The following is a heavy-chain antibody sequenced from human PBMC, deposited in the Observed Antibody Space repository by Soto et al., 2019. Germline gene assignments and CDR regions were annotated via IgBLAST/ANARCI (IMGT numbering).Heavy chain of an antibody. D-gene: IGHD2-21*01. CDR3: VRDLADCVGDCLVL. V-gene: IGHV3-74*01. J-gene: IGHJ4*02. Sequence: EGQLVESGGGLVQPGGSLRLSCAASGFTFSSYWMHWVRQAPGKGLVWVSRIKTDGSSTGYADSVKGRFTISRDHAKNTLYLQMNSLRAEDTAVYYCVRDLADCVGDCLVLWGQGTLVTVSS. CDR2: IKTDGSST. CDR1: GFTFSSYW.